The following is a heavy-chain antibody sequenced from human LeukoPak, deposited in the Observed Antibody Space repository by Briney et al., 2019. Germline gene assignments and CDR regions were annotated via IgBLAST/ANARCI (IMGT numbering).Heavy chain of an antibody. D-gene: IGHD3-10*01. CDR2: INSDGSST. V-gene: IGHV3-74*01. CDR3: ARFEYYYGSRSYSPYYYGMDV. Sequence: GGSLRLSCAASGFTFSSYWMHWVRQAPGKGLVWVSRINSDGSSTSYADSVKGRFTISRDNAKNTLYLQMNSLRAEDTAVYYCARFEYYYGSRSYSPYYYGMDVWGQGTTVTVSS. J-gene: IGHJ6*02. CDR1: GFTFSSYW.